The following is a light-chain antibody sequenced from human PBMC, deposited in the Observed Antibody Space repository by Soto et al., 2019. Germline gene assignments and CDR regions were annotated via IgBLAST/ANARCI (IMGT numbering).Light chain of an antibody. CDR3: QQNYSPTPIT. J-gene: IGKJ5*01. Sequence: DSQITQAPASLSASFGNRVPLTCRASQSIVTYLNWYQQKPGKAPKLLIYAASSLQSGVPSRFSGSGSGTDFTLTISSRQPEDFASYYCQQNYSPTPITFCQGTRLEIK. V-gene: IGKV1-39*01. CDR2: AAS. CDR1: QSIVTY.